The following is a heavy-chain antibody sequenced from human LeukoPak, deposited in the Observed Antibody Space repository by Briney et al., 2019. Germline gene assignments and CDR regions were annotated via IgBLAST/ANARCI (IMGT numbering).Heavy chain of an antibody. V-gene: IGHV4-59*01. CDR3: ARWVLGDWGFDY. CDR2: IYYSGST. J-gene: IGHJ4*02. Sequence: MSSETLSLTCTVSGGSISNYYWSWIRQPPGKGLEWIGYIYYSGSTNYNPSLKSRVTISVDTSKNQFSLKLSSVTAADTAVYYCARWVLGDWGFDYWGQGTLVTVSS. D-gene: IGHD2-21*02. CDR1: GGSISNYY.